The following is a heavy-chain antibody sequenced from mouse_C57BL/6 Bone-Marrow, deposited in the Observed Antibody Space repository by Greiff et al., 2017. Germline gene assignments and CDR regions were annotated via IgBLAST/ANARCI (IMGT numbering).Heavy chain of an antibody. CDR3: ATARYYGNFPWFAY. Sequence: EVKLVESGPGLVKPSQSLSLTCSVTGYSITSGYYWNWIRQFPGNKLEWMGYISYDGSNNYNPSLKNRISITRDTSKNQFFLKLNSVTTEDTATYYCATARYYGNFPWFAYWGQGTLLTVSA. CDR1: GYSITSGYY. J-gene: IGHJ3*01. V-gene: IGHV3-6*01. CDR2: ISYDGSN. D-gene: IGHD2-1*01.